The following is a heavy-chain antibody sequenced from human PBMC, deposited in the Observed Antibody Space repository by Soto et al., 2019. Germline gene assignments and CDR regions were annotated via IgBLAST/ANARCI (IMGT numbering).Heavy chain of an antibody. J-gene: IGHJ3*02. CDR3: ARGGIAAASDAFDI. CDR1: GYTFTSYD. Sequence: ASVKVSCKASGYTFTSYDINWVRQATGQGLEWMGWMNPNSGNTGYAQKFQGRVTMTRNTSISTAYMELSSLRSEDTAVYYCARGGIAAASDAFDIWGQGTMVTVSS. D-gene: IGHD6-13*01. CDR2: MNPNSGNT. V-gene: IGHV1-8*01.